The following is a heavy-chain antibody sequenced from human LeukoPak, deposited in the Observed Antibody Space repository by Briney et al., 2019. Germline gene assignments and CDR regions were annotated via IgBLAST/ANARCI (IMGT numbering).Heavy chain of an antibody. CDR3: ARASSMGSCSGGSCPELYYYGMDV. CDR2: XXXXXXX. Sequence: SETLSLTCTVSGGSISSYYWSWIRQPPGKGXXXXXXXXXXXXXXXXPSLKSRVTISVDTSKNQFSLKLSSVTAADTAVYYCARASSMGSCSGGSCPELYYYGMDVWGKGTTVTVSS. D-gene: IGHD2-15*01. J-gene: IGHJ6*04. CDR1: GGSISSYY. V-gene: IGHV4-59*01.